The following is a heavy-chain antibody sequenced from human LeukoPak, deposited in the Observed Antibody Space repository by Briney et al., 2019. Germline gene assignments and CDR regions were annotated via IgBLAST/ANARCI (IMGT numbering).Heavy chain of an antibody. J-gene: IGHJ6*03. CDR2: ISASGGLI. CDR3: AKDLGTYNDDLTGYVHYYFYMDV. Sequence: PGGSLRLSCAASGFTFNDYGMSWIRQAPGKGLEWVSSISASGGLIYYTDSVEGRFTISRDNSKNTVYLQMNSLRAEGAAVYYCAKDLGTYNDDLTGYVHYYFYMDVWGKGTTVTISS. CDR1: GFTFNDYG. D-gene: IGHD3-9*01. V-gene: IGHV3-23*01.